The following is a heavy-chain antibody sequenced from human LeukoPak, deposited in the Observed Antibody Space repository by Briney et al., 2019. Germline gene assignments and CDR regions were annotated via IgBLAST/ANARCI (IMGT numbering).Heavy chain of an antibody. D-gene: IGHD3-16*01. V-gene: IGHV3-15*01. CDR3: TTVRGWGNY. CDR2: IKSKTDGGTT. CDR1: GFTFSNAW. Sequence: GGSLRLSCAASGFTFSNAWMSWVRQAPGKGLEWVARIKSKTDGGTTDYAAPVKGRFTISRDDSKNTLYLQMNSLKTEDTAVYYCTTVRGWGNYWGQGTLVTVSS. J-gene: IGHJ4*02.